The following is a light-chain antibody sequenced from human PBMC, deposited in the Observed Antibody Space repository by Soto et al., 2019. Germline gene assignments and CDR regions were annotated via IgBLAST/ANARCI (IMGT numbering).Light chain of an antibody. CDR2: GAS. J-gene: IGKJ2*01. CDR3: QQYPGYT. Sequence: EIGLTQSPGTLSLSPGERATRTCRASQSVSSSDLAWYQQKPGQGPRLLIYGASSRATGIPDRFSGSGSGTDFTLTISRLEPEDFAVYYCQQYPGYTFGQGTKLEIK. V-gene: IGKV3-20*01. CDR1: QSVSSSD.